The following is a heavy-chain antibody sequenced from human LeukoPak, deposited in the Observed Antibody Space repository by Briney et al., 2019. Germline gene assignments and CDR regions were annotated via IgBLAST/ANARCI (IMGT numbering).Heavy chain of an antibody. CDR1: GGTFSSYA. CDR3: ARGSGSYWQIDY. D-gene: IGHD1-26*01. V-gene: IGHV1-69*05. Sequence: SVKVSCKASGGTFSSYAISWVRQAPGQGLEWMGRIIPIFGTANYAQKFQGRVTITTDESTSTAYMELSSLRSEDTAVYYCARGSGSYWQIDYWGQGTLVAVSS. CDR2: IIPIFGTA. J-gene: IGHJ4*02.